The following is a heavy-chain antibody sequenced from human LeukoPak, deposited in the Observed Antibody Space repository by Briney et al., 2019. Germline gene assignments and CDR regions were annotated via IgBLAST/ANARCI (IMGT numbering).Heavy chain of an antibody. CDR1: GGSISSYY. V-gene: IGHV4-59*12. J-gene: IGHJ6*02. D-gene: IGHD1-26*01. CDR2: IYHSGST. CDR3: ARVVGATTRDYYYGMDV. Sequence: KPSETLSLTCTVSGGSISSYYWSWIRQPPGKGLEWIGYIYHSGSTYYNPSLKSRVTISVDRSKNQFSLKLSSVTAADTAVYYCARVVGATTRDYYYGMDVWGQGTTVTVSS.